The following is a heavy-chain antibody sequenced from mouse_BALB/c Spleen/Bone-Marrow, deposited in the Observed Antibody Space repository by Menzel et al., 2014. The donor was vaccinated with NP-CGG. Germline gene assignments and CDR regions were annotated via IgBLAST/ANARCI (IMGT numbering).Heavy chain of an antibody. CDR3: VRPYDYGTWFAY. D-gene: IGHD2-4*01. Sequence: DVHLVESGGDLVKPGGSLKLSCAASGFTFSTYGMSWVRQTPDKRLEWVAAISNGGIYTYYPDTVKGRFTISRDNAKNSLYLRRSSLKYEDTAMYYCVRPYDYGTWFAYWGQGTLVTVSA. J-gene: IGHJ3*01. CDR1: GFTFSTYG. CDR2: ISNGGIYT. V-gene: IGHV5-6*01.